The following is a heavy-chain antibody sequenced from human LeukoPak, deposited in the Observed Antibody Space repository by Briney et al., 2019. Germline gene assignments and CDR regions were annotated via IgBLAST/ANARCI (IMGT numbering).Heavy chain of an antibody. V-gene: IGHV3-66*01. CDR2: IYSGGST. CDR1: GFTVSSNY. Sequence: GGSLRLSCAASGFTVSSNYMSWVRQAPGEGLEWVSVIYSGGSTYYADSVKGRFTISRDNSKNTLYLQMNSLRAEDTAVYYCARTGGNYYDSSGYGYFQHWGQGTLVTVSS. J-gene: IGHJ1*01. D-gene: IGHD3-22*01. CDR3: ARTGGNYYDSSGYGYFQH.